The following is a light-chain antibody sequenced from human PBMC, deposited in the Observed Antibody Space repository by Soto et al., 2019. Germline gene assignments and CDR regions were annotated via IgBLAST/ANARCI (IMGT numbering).Light chain of an antibody. CDR2: AAS. CDR1: QGISSY. Sequence: DIQLTQSPSFLSASVGDRVTITCRASQGISSYLGWYQQKPGTAPKLLIYAASTLQSGVPSRFSGSGSGTEFTLTITSLQPEDFATYYCQQLNSYPHTFGPGTKVDIK. V-gene: IGKV1-9*01. CDR3: QQLNSYPHT. J-gene: IGKJ3*01.